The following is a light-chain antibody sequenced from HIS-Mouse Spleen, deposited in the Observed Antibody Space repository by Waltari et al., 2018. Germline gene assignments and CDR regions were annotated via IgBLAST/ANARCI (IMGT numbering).Light chain of an antibody. J-gene: IGLJ3*02. Sequence: QSVLTQPPSASGTPGQRVTISCSGSSSNIGSNYVYWYQQLPGTAPKLLIYGNNQRPSGVPDRCSGSKSGASASLAISGRRSEDEADYYCAAWDDSLSGPVFGGGTKLTVL. CDR3: AAWDDSLSGPV. V-gene: IGLV1-47*01. CDR2: GNN. CDR1: SSNIGSNY.